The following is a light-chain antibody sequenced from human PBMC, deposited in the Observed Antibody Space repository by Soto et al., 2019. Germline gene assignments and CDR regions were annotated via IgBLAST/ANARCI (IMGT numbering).Light chain of an antibody. CDR1: NIGTKG. V-gene: IGLV3-21*02. CDR2: DDS. Sequence: SYILTQPPSVSVAPGQTATITCGGYNIGTKGVHWYQQRPGQAPVLVVSDDSDRASGIPERFSGSNSGNMATLTISRAEAGDEADYYCQVWDSGSDLFVFGPGTKLTVL. CDR3: QVWDSGSDLFV. J-gene: IGLJ1*01.